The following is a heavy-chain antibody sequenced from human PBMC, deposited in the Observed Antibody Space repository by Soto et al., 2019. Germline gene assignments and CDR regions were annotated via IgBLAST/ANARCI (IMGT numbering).Heavy chain of an antibody. CDR2: INGYSGYT. J-gene: IGHJ5*02. D-gene: IGHD4-17*01. CDR1: GYTFTNYG. CDR3: ARDGDEEANFDP. V-gene: IGHV1-18*01. Sequence: QVQLMQSGAEVKKPGASVKVSCEASGYTFTNYGISWVRQAPGQGLEWMGWINGYSGYTSYAQNFQDRVTMATDTSTNTAYMELRSLRSDDTAIYYCARDGDEEANFDPWGQGTRVTVSS.